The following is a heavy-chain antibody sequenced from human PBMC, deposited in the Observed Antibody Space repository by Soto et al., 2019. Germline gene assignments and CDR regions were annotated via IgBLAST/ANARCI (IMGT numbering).Heavy chain of an antibody. CDR1: GGTFSSYA. Sequence: ASVKVSCKASGGTFSSYAISWVRQAPGQGLEWMGGIIPIFGTANYAQKFQGRVTITADESTSTAYMELSSLRSEDTAVYYCARANVVVVPGNWFDPWGQGTLVTVSS. J-gene: IGHJ5*02. V-gene: IGHV1-69*13. D-gene: IGHD2-2*01. CDR2: IIPIFGTA. CDR3: ARANVVVVPGNWFDP.